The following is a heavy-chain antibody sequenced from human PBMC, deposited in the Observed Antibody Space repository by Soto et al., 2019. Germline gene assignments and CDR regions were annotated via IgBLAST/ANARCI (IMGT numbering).Heavy chain of an antibody. D-gene: IGHD6-13*01. CDR3: ARMSIAAAGMFPSWFDP. Sequence: QVQLVQSGAEVKKPGSSVKVSCKASGGTFSSYAISWVRQAPGQGLEWMGGIIPIFGTANYAQKFQGRVTITADESTSTTYMELSSLRSEDTAVYYCARMSIAAAGMFPSWFDPWGQGTLVTVSS. CDR2: IIPIFGTA. V-gene: IGHV1-69*01. J-gene: IGHJ5*02. CDR1: GGTFSSYA.